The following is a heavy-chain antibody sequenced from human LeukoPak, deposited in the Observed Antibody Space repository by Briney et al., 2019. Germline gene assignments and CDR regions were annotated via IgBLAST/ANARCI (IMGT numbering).Heavy chain of an antibody. J-gene: IGHJ2*01. D-gene: IGHD3-22*01. CDR2: ISGSGGST. Sequence: GGSLRLSCAVSGFTFSSYAMSWVRQAPGKGLEWVSAISGSGGSTYYADSVKGRFTISRDNSKNTLYLQMNSLRAEDTAVYYCAKGRSSGYYYWYFDLWGRGTLVTVSS. V-gene: IGHV3-23*01. CDR1: GFTFSSYA. CDR3: AKGRSSGYYYWYFDL.